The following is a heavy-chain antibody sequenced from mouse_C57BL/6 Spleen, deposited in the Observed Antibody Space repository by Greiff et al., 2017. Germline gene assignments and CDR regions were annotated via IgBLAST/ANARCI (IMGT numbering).Heavy chain of an antibody. CDR1: GYTFTSYW. CDR2: INPSSGYT. J-gene: IGHJ4*01. V-gene: IGHV1-7*01. CDR3: ARGSDYDVYYAMDY. D-gene: IGHD2-4*01. Sequence: VQLQQSGAGLAKPGASVKLSCKASGYTFTSYWMHWVKHRPGQGLEWIGYINPSSGYTKYNPKFKSKATLTVDKPSSTAYMQLSILTSEDSAVYYGARGSDYDVYYAMDYGGQGTSATVSS.